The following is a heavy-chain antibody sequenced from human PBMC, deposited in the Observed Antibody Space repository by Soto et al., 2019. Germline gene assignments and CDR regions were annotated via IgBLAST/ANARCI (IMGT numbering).Heavy chain of an antibody. CDR2: MSYDGSNK. J-gene: IGHJ3*02. D-gene: IGHD3-22*01. CDR1: GFTFSSYA. CDR3: ARAFRNYITMIVVVISDAFDI. Sequence: GGSLRLSCAASGFTFSSYAMHWVRQAPGKGLEWVAVMSYDGSNKYYADSVKGRFTISRDNSKNTLYLQMNSLRAEDTAVYYCARAFRNYITMIVVVISDAFDIWGQGTMVTVSS. V-gene: IGHV3-30-3*01.